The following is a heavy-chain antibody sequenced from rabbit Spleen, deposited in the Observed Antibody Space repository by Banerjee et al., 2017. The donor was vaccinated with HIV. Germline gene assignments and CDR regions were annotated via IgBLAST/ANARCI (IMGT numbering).Heavy chain of an antibody. CDR2: AYAGSSGGT. CDR3: ARDVGTSFSTYGMDL. Sequence: QEQLEESGGGLVKPEGSLTLTCKASGFSFSHGYVMCWVRQAPGKGLEWVACAYAGSSGGTYSATWAKGRFTISKTSSTTVTLQMTSLTAADTATYFCARDVGTSFSTYGMDLWGQGTLVTVS. CDR1: GFSFSHGYV. D-gene: IGHD8-1*01. V-gene: IGHV1S45*01. J-gene: IGHJ6*01.